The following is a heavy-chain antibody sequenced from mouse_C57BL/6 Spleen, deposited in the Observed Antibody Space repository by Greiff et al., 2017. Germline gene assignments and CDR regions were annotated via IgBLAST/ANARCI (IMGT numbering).Heavy chain of an antibody. CDR3: ARGENPRYFDY. J-gene: IGHJ2*01. CDR2: IYPGDGDT. V-gene: IGHV1-82*01. Sequence: QVQLQQSGPELVKPGASVKISCKASGYAFSSSWMNWVKQRPGKGLEWIGRIYPGDGDTNYNGKLKGKATLTADKSSSTAYMQRSSLTSEDAAVYFCARGENPRYFDYWGQGTTLTVSS. CDR1: GYAFSSSW.